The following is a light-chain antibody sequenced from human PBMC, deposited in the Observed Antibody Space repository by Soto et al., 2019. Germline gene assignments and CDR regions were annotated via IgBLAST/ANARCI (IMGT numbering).Light chain of an antibody. J-gene: IGKJ1*01. V-gene: IGKV1-5*01. Sequence: DIHMTQSPSTLSASVGDRVTITCRASQSISSWLAWYQQKPGKAPKLLIYDASSLESGVPSRFSGSGSGTEFTLTISSLQPDDFATYYCQQSYSSPPTFGQGTKVDIK. CDR2: DAS. CDR1: QSISSW. CDR3: QQSYSSPPT.